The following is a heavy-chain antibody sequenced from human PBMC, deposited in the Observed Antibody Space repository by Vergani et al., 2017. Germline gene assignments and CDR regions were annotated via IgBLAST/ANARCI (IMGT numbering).Heavy chain of an antibody. V-gene: IGHV5-10-1*01. J-gene: IGHJ6*02. CDR2: IDPSDSYT. D-gene: IGHD6-19*01. CDR1: GYSFTSYR. CDR3: ARQVAVAGKWWGPYYYYGMDV. Sequence: EVQLVQSGAAVKKPGESLKISCKGSGYSFTSYRISWVRQMPGKGLEWMGRIDPSDSYTNYSPSFQGHVTISADKSISTAYLQWSSLKASDTAMYYCARQVAVAGKWWGPYYYYGMDVWGQGTTVTVSS.